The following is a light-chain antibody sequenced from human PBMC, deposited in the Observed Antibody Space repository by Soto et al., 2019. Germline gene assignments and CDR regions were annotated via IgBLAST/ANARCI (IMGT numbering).Light chain of an antibody. Sequence: QSALTQPASVSGSPGQSITISCTGTSSDVGSYNLVSWYQQHPGKAPKLMIYEVSKRTSGVSNRFSGSKSGNTASLTISRLQAEDEADYYCCSYAGSHVVFGGGTKLTVL. CDR1: SSDVGSYNL. V-gene: IGLV2-23*02. CDR3: CSYAGSHVV. J-gene: IGLJ2*01. CDR2: EVS.